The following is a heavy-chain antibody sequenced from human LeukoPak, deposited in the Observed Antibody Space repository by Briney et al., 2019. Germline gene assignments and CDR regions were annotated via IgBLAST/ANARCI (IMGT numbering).Heavy chain of an antibody. CDR2: INPSGGST. V-gene: IGHV1-46*01. CDR3: ARGGYYDSSGTLDP. Sequence: ASVKVSCKASGYTFARYYLHWVRQAPGQGLEWMGIINPSGGSTRYAQKFQGRVTMTRDTSTSTVYMELSSLRSDDTAVYYCARGGYYDSSGTLDPWGQGTLVTVPS. CDR1: GYTFARYY. D-gene: IGHD3-22*01. J-gene: IGHJ5*02.